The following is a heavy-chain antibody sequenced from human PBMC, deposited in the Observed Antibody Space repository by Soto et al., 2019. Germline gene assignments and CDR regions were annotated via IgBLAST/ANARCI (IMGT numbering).Heavy chain of an antibody. V-gene: IGHV1-69*01. Sequence: QVQLVQSGAEVKKPGSSVKVSCKASGGVFRNYAINWVRQAPGQGLEWMGGIIPVFGTADYPQKFQGRDTITAEQSTTTAYMELTSLNTEDTAVYFFASDRWGRYAVDSWGQGTLVTV. CDR3: ASDRWGRYAVDS. D-gene: IGHD3-16*01. J-gene: IGHJ5*01. CDR2: IIPVFGTA. CDR1: GGVFRNYA.